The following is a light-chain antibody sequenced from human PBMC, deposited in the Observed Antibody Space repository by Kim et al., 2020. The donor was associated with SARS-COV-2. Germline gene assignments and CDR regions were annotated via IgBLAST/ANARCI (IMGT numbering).Light chain of an antibody. V-gene: IGKV3D-7*01. CDR3: QQDYNLPRT. J-gene: IGKJ1*01. CDR1: QSVSSSY. CDR2: GAS. Sequence: PGERVTLSCRASQSVSSSYLTWYQQKPGQAPRLLIYGASTRATGIPARFSGSGSGTDFTLTISSLQPEDFAVYYCQQDYNLPRTFGKGTKV.